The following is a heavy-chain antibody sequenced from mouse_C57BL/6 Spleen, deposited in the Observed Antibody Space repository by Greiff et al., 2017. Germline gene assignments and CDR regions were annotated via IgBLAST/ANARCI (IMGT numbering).Heavy chain of an antibody. V-gene: IGHV5-16*01. Sequence: DVQLVESEGGLVQPGSSMKLSCTASGFTFSDYYMAWVRQVPEKGLEWVANINYDGSSTYYLDSLKSRFIISRDNAKNTLYLQMSSLKSEDTATYYCARVYGSRDFDVWGTGTTVTVSS. J-gene: IGHJ1*03. D-gene: IGHD1-1*01. CDR3: ARVYGSRDFDV. CDR1: GFTFSDYY. CDR2: INYDGSST.